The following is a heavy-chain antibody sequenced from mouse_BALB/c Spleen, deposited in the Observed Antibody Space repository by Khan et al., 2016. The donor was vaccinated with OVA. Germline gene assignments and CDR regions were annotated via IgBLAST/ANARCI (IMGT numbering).Heavy chain of an antibody. V-gene: IGHV3-2*02. CDR3: AGKNNYGYAVDY. Sequence: EVQLQESGPGLVKPSQSLSLTCTVTGYSITTNYAWDWIRQFPGNKLEWMGYISYSGSTSYNPSLKSRISITRDTSKNQFFLQLNSVTTEDTATYYGAGKNNYGYAVDYWGQGTSVTVSS. CDR1: GYSITTNYA. D-gene: IGHD1-1*01. CDR2: ISYSGST. J-gene: IGHJ4*01.